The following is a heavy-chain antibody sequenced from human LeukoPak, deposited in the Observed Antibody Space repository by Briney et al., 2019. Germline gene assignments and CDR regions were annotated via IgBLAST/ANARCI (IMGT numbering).Heavy chain of an antibody. Sequence: SETLSLTCTVSGGSISSGDYYWSWIRQPPGKGLGWIGYIYYSGSTYYNPSLKSRVTISVDTSKNQFSLRLSSVTAADTAVYYCASERGYSYGFPDYWGQGTLVTVSS. V-gene: IGHV4-30-4*01. D-gene: IGHD5-18*01. J-gene: IGHJ4*02. CDR2: IYYSGST. CDR3: ASERGYSYGFPDY. CDR1: GGSISSGDYY.